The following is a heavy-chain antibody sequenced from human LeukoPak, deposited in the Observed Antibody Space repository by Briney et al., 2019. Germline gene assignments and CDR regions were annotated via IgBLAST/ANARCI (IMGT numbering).Heavy chain of an antibody. CDR2: IYNTGRT. V-gene: IGHV4-59*08. D-gene: IGHD1-26*01. J-gene: IGHJ4*02. Sequence: AETLSLTCSVSGGSITNYYWSWLRQSPGKGMEWLGFIYNTGRTNYNPSLQSRVTMSIDTSKNQFSLKLSSVTAADTAVYYCARQGELAIDYWGQGTLVTVSS. CDR3: ARQGELAIDY. CDR1: GGSITNYY.